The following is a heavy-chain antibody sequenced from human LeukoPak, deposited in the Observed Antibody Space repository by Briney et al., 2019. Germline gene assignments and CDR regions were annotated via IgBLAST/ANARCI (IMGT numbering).Heavy chain of an antibody. Sequence: PSETLPLTCAVYGGSFSGYYWSWIRQPPGKGLEWIGEINHSGSTNYNPSLKSRVTISVDKSKNQFSLKLSSVTAADTAVYYCARAGDGYTFDYWGQGTLVTVSS. V-gene: IGHV4-34*01. CDR2: INHSGST. D-gene: IGHD5-24*01. J-gene: IGHJ4*02. CDR1: GGSFSGYY. CDR3: ARAGDGYTFDY.